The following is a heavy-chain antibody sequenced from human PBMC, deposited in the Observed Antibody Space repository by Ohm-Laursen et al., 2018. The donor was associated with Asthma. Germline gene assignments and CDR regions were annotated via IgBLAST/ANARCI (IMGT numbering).Heavy chain of an antibody. V-gene: IGHV3-30-3*01. CDR2: GGSYYDGGLK. J-gene: IGHJ4*02. Sequence: LSCAASGFTFRSYAMHWVRQAPGKGLEWVAAGGSYYDGGLKYYADSVNGRFTVSRDDSKNTLYLQMNSLRPDDTAVYYCARDVMEWYLPAFDFWGQGTLVTVSS. D-gene: IGHD3-3*01. CDR3: ARDVMEWYLPAFDF. CDR1: GFTFRSYA.